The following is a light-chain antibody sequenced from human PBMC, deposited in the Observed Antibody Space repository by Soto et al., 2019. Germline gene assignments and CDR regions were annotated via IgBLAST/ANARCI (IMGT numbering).Light chain of an antibody. V-gene: IGKV1-5*03. CDR1: QTISNF. Sequence: DIQMTQSPSTLSAFVGDSVAITCRASQTISNFLAWYQQKPGKAPKLLSYRASNLEGGVPSRFSGGGSGTEFTLTINSLQPDDSATYYCQQYKSYPWTFGQGTKVDIK. J-gene: IGKJ1*01. CDR3: QQYKSYPWT. CDR2: RAS.